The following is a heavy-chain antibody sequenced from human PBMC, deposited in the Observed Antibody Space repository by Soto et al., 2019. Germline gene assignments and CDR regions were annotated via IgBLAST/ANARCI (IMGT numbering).Heavy chain of an antibody. D-gene: IGHD5-12*01. CDR2: ISSSSTYT. J-gene: IGHJ4*02. CDR1: GFTLSDYY. CDR3: ARGGPTITRSTDH. Sequence: GGSLRLSCAASGFTLSDYYMTWIRQAPGKGLEWVSYISSSSTYTNYADSVKGRFAISRDNSKNSLYLQMDSLRADDTAVYFCARGGPTITRSTDHWGQGTLVTVSS. V-gene: IGHV3-11*06.